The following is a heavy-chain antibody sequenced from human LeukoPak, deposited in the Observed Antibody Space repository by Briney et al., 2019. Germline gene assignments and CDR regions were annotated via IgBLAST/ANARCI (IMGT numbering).Heavy chain of an antibody. D-gene: IGHD3-10*01. CDR2: ISGSGGGT. CDR1: GIPLSNYG. J-gene: IGHJ4*02. Sequence: GSLSLSCAVSGIPLSNYGMSWVRQAPGKGLEWVAGISGSGGGTHYADSVKGRFTVSRDNAKNTLHLQLNSLRAEDSAVYFCAKRGVVIRVILVGFHKEAYYFDSWGQGALVTVSS. V-gene: IGHV3-23*01. CDR3: AKRGVVIRVILVGFHKEAYYFDS.